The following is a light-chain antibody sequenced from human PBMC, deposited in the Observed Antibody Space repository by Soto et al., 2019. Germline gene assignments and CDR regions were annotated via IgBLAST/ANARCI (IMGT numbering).Light chain of an antibody. Sequence: DIVMTQSPDSLAVSLGERATINCKSSQSVLYNSNNKNYLAWYQQIPGQPPKLLISWASTRESGVPDRFSGSGSGTDFTLTISSLQAEDVAVYYCQQYYSTPLTFGGGTKVEIK. CDR3: QQYYSTPLT. CDR2: WAS. CDR1: QSVLYNSNNKNY. V-gene: IGKV4-1*01. J-gene: IGKJ4*01.